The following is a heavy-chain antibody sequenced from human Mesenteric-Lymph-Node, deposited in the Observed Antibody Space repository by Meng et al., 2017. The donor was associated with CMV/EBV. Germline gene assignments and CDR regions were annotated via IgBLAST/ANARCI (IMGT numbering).Heavy chain of an antibody. CDR1: GFTFTTYW. D-gene: IGHD1-26*01. CDR2: ISSDGSST. Sequence: LSCAASGFTFTTYWMHWVRQAPGKGLVWVSRISSDGSSTKYADSVKGRFTISRDNAKNTLYLQMNSLRAEDTAVYYCVGSSVGSLRSCWGQGTLVTVSS. J-gene: IGHJ4*02. CDR3: VGSSVGSLRSC. V-gene: IGHV3-74*03.